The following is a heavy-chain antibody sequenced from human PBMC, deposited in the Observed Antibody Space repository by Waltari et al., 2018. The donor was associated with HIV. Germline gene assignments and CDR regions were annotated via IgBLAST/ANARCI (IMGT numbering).Heavy chain of an antibody. CDR3: ARDYYDSSGYYYGAFDI. V-gene: IGHV3-48*04. J-gene: IGHJ3*02. CDR2: ISSSSSTI. CDR1: YS. D-gene: IGHD3-22*01. Sequence: YSMNWVRQAPGKGLEWVSYISSSSSTIYYADSVKGRFTISRDNAKNSLYLQMNSLRAEDTAVYYCARDYYDSSGYYYGAFDIWGQGTMVTVSS.